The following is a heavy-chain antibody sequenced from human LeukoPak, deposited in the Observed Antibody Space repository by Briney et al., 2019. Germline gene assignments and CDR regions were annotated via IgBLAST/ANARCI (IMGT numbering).Heavy chain of an antibody. V-gene: IGHV3-74*01. J-gene: IGHJ4*02. CDR1: GFTFSRYW. CDR2: INSDGSST. Sequence: PGGSLRLSCAASGFTFSRYWMHWVRQAPGKGLAWVSRINSDGSSTSYAGSVKGRFTISRDNAKNTLYLQMNSLRAEDTAVYYCARVSTSSDYWGQGTLVTVSS. D-gene: IGHD3-10*01. CDR3: ARVSTSSDY.